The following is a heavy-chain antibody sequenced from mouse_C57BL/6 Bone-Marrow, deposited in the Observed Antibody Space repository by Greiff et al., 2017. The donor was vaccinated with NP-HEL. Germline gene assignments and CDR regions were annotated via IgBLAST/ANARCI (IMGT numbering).Heavy chain of an antibody. V-gene: IGHV5-6*01. CDR1: GFTFSSYG. J-gene: IGHJ2*01. D-gene: IGHD1-1*01. CDR3: ARHDYYGSSYFDY. Sequence: EVQGVESGGDLVKPGGSLKLSCAASGFTFSSYGMSWVRQTPDKRLEWVATISSGGSYTYYPDSVKGRFTISRDNAKNTLYLQMSSLKSEDTAMYDCARHDYYGSSYFDYWGQGTTLTVSS. CDR2: ISSGGSYT.